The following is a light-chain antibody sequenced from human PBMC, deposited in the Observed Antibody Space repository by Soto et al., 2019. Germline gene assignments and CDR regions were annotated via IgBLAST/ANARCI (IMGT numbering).Light chain of an antibody. J-gene: IGLJ3*02. CDR2: EVS. V-gene: IGLV2-14*01. CDR3: ISYTSSNSWV. CDR1: SSDVGGYNY. Sequence: QSALTQPASVSGSPGQSITISCTGTSSDVGGYNYVSWYQQHPGKAPKLLIYEVSNRPSGVSNRFSGSKSGNTASLTISGLQAEDEADYYCISYTSSNSWVFGGGIKLTVL.